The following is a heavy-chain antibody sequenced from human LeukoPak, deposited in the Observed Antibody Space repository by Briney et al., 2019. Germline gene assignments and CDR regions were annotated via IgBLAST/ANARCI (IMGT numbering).Heavy chain of an antibody. J-gene: IGHJ2*01. CDR1: GGSISSYY. Sequence: PSETLSLTCTVSGGSISSYYWSWIRQPPGKGLEWIGEIYHSGSTNYNPSLKSRLTISVDKSKSQFSLKLSSVTAADTAVYYCARATKYGDYHYWYFDLWGRSTLVTVSS. CDR2: IYHSGST. D-gene: IGHD4-17*01. CDR3: ARATKYGDYHYWYFDL. V-gene: IGHV4-59*01.